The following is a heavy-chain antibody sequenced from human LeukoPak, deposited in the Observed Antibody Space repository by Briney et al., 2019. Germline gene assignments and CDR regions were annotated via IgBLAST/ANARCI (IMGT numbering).Heavy chain of an antibody. J-gene: IGHJ4*02. Sequence: GGSLRLSCAASGFTFNTYAMNWVRQAPGKGLEWVSGISGSGESTYYADSVKGRFTISRDNSKNTLFLQMSSLRAEYTAVYYCAKGDVIGTKEVLEMIAYWGQGTLVTVSS. D-gene: IGHD5-24*01. CDR2: ISGSGEST. CDR1: GFTFNTYA. V-gene: IGHV3-23*01. CDR3: AKGDVIGTKEVLEMIAY.